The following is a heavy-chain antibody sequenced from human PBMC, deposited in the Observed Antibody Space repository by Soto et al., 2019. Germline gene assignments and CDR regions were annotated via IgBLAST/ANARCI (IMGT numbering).Heavy chain of an antibody. J-gene: IGHJ6*02. Sequence: PVKVSCKASGSPFRSYAISWVRQAPGQGLEWMGGVIPIFGTANYAQKFQGRVTITADESTSTAYMGLSSLRSEDTAVYYCARRDEQQLYYYYGMDVWGQGTTVTVSS. V-gene: IGHV1-69*13. D-gene: IGHD6-13*01. CDR3: ARRDEQQLYYYYGMDV. CDR2: VIPIFGTA. CDR1: GSPFRSYA.